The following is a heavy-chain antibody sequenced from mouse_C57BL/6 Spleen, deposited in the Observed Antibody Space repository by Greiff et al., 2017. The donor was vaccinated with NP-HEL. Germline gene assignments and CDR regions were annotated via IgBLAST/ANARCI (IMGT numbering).Heavy chain of an antibody. CDR3: ARTDYPYAMDY. J-gene: IGHJ4*01. CDR2: IWSGGST. Sequence: VKVVESGPGLVQPSQSLSITCTVSGFSLTSYGVHWVRQSPGKGLEWLGVIWSGGSTDYNAAFTSRLSISKDNSKSQVFFKMNSLQADDTAIYYCARTDYPYAMDYWGQGTSVTVSS. V-gene: IGHV2-2*01. CDR1: GFSLTSYG. D-gene: IGHD2-4*01.